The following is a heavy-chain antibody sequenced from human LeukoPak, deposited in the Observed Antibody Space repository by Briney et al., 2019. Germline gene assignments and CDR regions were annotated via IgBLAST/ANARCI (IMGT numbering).Heavy chain of an antibody. V-gene: IGHV4-39*07. Sequence: PSETLSLTCTVSGGSISSSSYYWGWIRQPPGKGLEWIGSIYYSGSTYYNPSLKSRVTISVDTSKNQFSLKLSSVTAADTAVYYCARGPRTPLGEAPSTEFDYWGQGTLVTVST. CDR3: ARGPRTPLGEAPSTEFDY. D-gene: IGHD3-10*01. CDR1: GGSISSSSYY. CDR2: IYYSGST. J-gene: IGHJ4*02.